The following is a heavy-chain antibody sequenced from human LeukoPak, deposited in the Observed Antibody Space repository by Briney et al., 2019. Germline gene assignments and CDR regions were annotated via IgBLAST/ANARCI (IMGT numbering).Heavy chain of an antibody. CDR3: ARVVGLTGYSSSWYSGYYYYMDV. D-gene: IGHD6-13*01. CDR2: IIPIFGTT. J-gene: IGHJ6*03. CDR1: GYTFTSYA. V-gene: IGHV1-69*06. Sequence: SVKVSCKASGYTFTSYAISWVRQAPGQGLEWMGGIIPIFGTTNYAQKFQDRVTITADKSTSTAYMELSSLRSDTAVYYCARVVGLTGYSSSWYSGYYYYMDVWGKGTTVTVSS.